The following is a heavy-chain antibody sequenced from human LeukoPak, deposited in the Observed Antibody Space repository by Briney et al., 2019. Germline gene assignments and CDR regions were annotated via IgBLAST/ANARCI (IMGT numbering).Heavy chain of an antibody. Sequence: GGSLRLSCAASGFTFSSYSMNWVRQAPGKGLEWVSYISSSSSTIYYADSMKGRFTISRDNAKNSLYLQMNSLRAEDTAVYYCARSPYCSGGSCYSVGNNWFDPWGQGTLVTVSS. J-gene: IGHJ5*02. CDR2: ISSSSSTI. D-gene: IGHD2-15*01. V-gene: IGHV3-48*01. CDR1: GFTFSSYS. CDR3: ARSPYCSGGSCYSVGNNWFDP.